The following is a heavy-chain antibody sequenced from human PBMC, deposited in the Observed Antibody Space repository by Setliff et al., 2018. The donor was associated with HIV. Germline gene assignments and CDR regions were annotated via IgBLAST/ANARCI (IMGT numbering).Heavy chain of an antibody. D-gene: IGHD3-16*01. J-gene: IGHJ2*01. CDR1: GGSISSGGYY. Sequence: SETLSLTCTVSGGSISSGGYYWNWIRQHPGKGLEWIGYIYYTGSTYYNPSLKSRVIISVDTSKNQFSLKVSSVTAADTAVYYCARAGGGGRWLHLSYWYFDLWGRGTLVTVSS. V-gene: IGHV4-31*03. CDR3: ARAGGGGRWLHLSYWYFDL. CDR2: IYYTGST.